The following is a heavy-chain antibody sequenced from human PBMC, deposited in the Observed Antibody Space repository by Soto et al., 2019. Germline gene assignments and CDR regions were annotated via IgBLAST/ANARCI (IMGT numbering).Heavy chain of an antibody. CDR2: IIPILGIV. CDR3: AKNPPPMVRGVSDY. CDR1: GGTFSSYT. J-gene: IGHJ4*02. Sequence: QVQLVQSGAEVKKPGSSVKVSCKASGGTFSSYTISWVRQAPGQGLEWMGRIIPILGIVNYAQKFQGRVTITADKSTSTAYMELSSLRSEDTAVYYCAKNPPPMVRGVSDYWGQGTLVTVSS. V-gene: IGHV1-69*02. D-gene: IGHD3-10*01.